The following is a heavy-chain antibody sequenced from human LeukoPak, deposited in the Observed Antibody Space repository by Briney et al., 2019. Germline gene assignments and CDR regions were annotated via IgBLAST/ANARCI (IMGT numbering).Heavy chain of an antibody. CDR2: ISYDGSNK. J-gene: IGHJ6*03. Sequence: PGGSLRLSCAASGFTFSSYAMHWVRQAPGKGLEWVAVISYDGSNKYYADSVKGRFTISRDNSKNTLYLQMNSLRAEDTAVYYCVRDQSSGYYYYYYMDVWGKGTTVTVSS. CDR1: GFTFSSYA. V-gene: IGHV3-30*04. CDR3: VRDQSSGYYYYYYMDV. D-gene: IGHD3-22*01.